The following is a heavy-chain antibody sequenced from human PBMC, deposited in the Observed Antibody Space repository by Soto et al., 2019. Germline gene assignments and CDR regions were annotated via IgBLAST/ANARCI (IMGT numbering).Heavy chain of an antibody. CDR1: GASINPYY. Sequence: QVQLQESGPGLVKPSETLSLTCTVSGASINPYYWSWIRQPPGKGLEWIGYIFYSGSTNYNPSLKSRVTISLDTSENQLSLKLTSVTAAYTAVYYCARHPSASGDYFDYWGQGTLVTVSS. V-gene: IGHV4-59*08. J-gene: IGHJ4*02. CDR3: ARHPSASGDYFDY. CDR2: IFYSGST. D-gene: IGHD6-25*01.